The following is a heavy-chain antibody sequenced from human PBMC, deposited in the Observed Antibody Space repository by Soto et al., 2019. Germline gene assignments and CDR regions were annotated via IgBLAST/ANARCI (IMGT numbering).Heavy chain of an antibody. CDR2: IYPGDSDT. CDR1: GYSFTNYW. CDR3: ARQAEDYYDSSGYFDY. V-gene: IGHV5-51*01. Sequence: GESLKISCKGSGYSFTNYWIGWVRQMPGKGLEWMGVIYPGDSDTRYSPSFQGHVTISTDISIRAAYLQWSRLTASDTAMYYCARQAEDYYDSSGYFDYWGKGTLVTVSS. D-gene: IGHD3-22*01. J-gene: IGHJ4*02.